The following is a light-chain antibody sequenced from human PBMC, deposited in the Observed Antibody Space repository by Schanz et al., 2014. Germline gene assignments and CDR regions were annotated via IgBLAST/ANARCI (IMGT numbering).Light chain of an antibody. CDR1: QSVSSRY. CDR3: QQRSTWFS. Sequence: EIVLTQSPATLSLSPGERATLSCGASQSVSSRYLAWYQQKPGLAPRLLIYDASTRATGIPDRFSGSGSGTEFTLTISSLQSEDFAVYYCQQRSTWFSFGGGTRVEIK. J-gene: IGKJ4*01. V-gene: IGKV3D-20*02. CDR2: DAS.